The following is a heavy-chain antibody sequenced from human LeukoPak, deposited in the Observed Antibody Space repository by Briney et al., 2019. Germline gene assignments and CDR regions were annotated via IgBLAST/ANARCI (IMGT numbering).Heavy chain of an antibody. CDR2: IKQDGSET. CDR1: GFSFSDYW. V-gene: IGHV3-7*01. D-gene: IGHD1/OR15-1a*01. J-gene: IGHJ3*02. Sequence: GGSLRLSCAASGFSFSDYWMSWVRQAPGKGLEWVVNIKQDGSETNYVDSVRGRFTISRDNAKNSLSLQMISLRAEDTALYYCARNKRADIWGQGTMVTVSS. CDR3: ARNKRADI.